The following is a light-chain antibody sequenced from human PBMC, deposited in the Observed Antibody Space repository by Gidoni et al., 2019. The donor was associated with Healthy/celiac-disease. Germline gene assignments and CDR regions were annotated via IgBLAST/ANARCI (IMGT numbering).Light chain of an antibody. CDR3: QQSHNWPRT. Sequence: ALTQSPATLSLSPGERATLSCRASQSVTIHLTWYQQKPGQAPRLLIYDASYRAGGIPARFSGSGSGTDFTLTISSLEPEDFVVYYCQQSHNWPRTFGQGTKVEVK. V-gene: IGKV3-11*01. CDR1: QSVTIH. CDR2: DAS. J-gene: IGKJ1*01.